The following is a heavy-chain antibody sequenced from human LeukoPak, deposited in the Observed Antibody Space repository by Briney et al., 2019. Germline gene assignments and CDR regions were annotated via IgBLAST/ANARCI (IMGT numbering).Heavy chain of an antibody. D-gene: IGHD1-26*01. CDR3: AKDLALYTGPYTGSYYSPIDY. CDR1: GFIFSNYA. V-gene: IGHV3-23*01. CDR2: ISGSGDNT. Sequence: PGGSLRLSCAAYGFIFSNYAMSWVRQAPGKGLEWVSSISGSGDNTYYADSVRGRFTISRDNSKNTLYLQIYNLRAEDAAIYYCAKDLALYTGPYTGSYYSPIDYWGQGTLVTVSS. J-gene: IGHJ4*02.